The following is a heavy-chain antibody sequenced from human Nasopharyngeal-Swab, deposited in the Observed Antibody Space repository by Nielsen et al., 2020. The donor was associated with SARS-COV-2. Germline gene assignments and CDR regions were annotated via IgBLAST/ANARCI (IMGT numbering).Heavy chain of an antibody. Sequence: ESLNIYCPAFGVPFSTLWLILVREAPGNGLECVAGTNPDGNENYYVDSMGGRFTTSRDNAKNSLYLQMHSLRAEDTAVYYCVSHGHYTFDSWGQGSLVTVSS. V-gene: IGHV3-7*01. CDR1: GVPFSTLW. D-gene: IGHD4-11*01. CDR2: TNPDGNEN. J-gene: IGHJ4*02. CDR3: VSHGHYTFDS.